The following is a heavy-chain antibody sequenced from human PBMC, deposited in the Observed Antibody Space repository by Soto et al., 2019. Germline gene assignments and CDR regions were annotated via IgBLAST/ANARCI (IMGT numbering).Heavy chain of an antibody. Sequence: PSETLSLTCTVSGGSITSYSWTWIRQPPGKAMEWIGYIYDYGSTYYNPSLESRVAFSVDTSKNQFSLKVSSVTAADTAVYYCARVPSTIRNYNYYYYYMDVWGKGTTVTVSS. CDR3: ARVPSTIRNYNYYYYYMDV. V-gene: IGHV4-59*08. J-gene: IGHJ6*03. CDR1: GGSITSYS. CDR2: IYDYGST. D-gene: IGHD4-4*01.